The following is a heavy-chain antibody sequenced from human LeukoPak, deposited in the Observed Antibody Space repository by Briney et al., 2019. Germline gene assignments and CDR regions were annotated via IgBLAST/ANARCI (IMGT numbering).Heavy chain of an antibody. Sequence: PGRSLRLSCAASGFTFGSYAMHWVRQAPGKGLEWVAVISYDGSNKYYADSVKGRFTISRDYSKNTLYLQMNSLRAEDTAVYYCARDDYGDFYFDYWGQGTLVTVSS. CDR2: ISYDGSNK. CDR1: GFTFGSYA. J-gene: IGHJ4*02. D-gene: IGHD4-17*01. CDR3: ARDDYGDFYFDY. V-gene: IGHV3-30*04.